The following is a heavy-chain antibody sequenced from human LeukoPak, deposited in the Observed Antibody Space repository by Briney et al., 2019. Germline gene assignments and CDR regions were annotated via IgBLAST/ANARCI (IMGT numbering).Heavy chain of an antibody. CDR3: AKDWSFYYYGMDV. CDR2: ISYDGSNK. J-gene: IGHJ6*02. D-gene: IGHD3-16*02. Sequence: SLRLSCAASGFTFSSYGMHWVRQAPGKGLEWVAVISYDGSNKYYADSVKGRFTISRDNSKNTLYLQMNSLRAEDTAVYYCAKDWSFYYYGMDVWGQGTTVTVSS. CDR1: GFTFSSYG. V-gene: IGHV3-30*18.